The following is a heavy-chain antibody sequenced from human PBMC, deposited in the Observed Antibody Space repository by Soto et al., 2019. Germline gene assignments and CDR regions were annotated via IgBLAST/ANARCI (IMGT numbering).Heavy chain of an antibody. CDR3: ARPRGYSYGFDY. CDR2: ISAYNGNT. D-gene: IGHD5-18*01. J-gene: IGHJ4*02. V-gene: IGHV1-18*01. CDR1: GYNFISHS. Sequence: GASVKVSCKSSGYNFISHSITWVRQAPGQGLEWMGRISAYNGNTNHAQKFQGRLTMTTDTSTSTAYMELSRLRSDDTAVYYCARPRGYSYGFDYWGQGTLVTVSS.